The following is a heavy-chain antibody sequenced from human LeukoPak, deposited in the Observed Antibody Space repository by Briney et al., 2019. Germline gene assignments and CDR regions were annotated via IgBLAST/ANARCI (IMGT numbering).Heavy chain of an antibody. D-gene: IGHD6-19*01. CDR2: INPNSGGT. Sequence: ASVKVSCKASGYTFTGYYMHWVRQAPGQGLEWMGWINPNSGGTNYAQKFQGRVTMTRDTSISTAYMELSRLRSDDTAVYYWARVAYTAPQWLELFDYWGQGTLVTVSS. CDR3: ARVAYTAPQWLELFDY. V-gene: IGHV1-2*02. CDR1: GYTFTGYY. J-gene: IGHJ4*02.